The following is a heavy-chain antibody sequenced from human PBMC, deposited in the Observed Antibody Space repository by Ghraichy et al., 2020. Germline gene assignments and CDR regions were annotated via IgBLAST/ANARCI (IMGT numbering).Heavy chain of an antibody. Sequence: ASVKVSCKASGYTFTSYAMHWVRQAPGQRLEWMGWINAGNGNTKYSQKFQGRVTITRDTSASTAYMELSSLRSEDTAVYYCAGPRGVQGGRAYYYYYGMDVWGQGTTVTVSS. CDR1: GYTFTSYA. D-gene: IGHD3-10*01. CDR3: AGPRGVQGGRAYYYYYGMDV. CDR2: INAGNGNT. J-gene: IGHJ6*02. V-gene: IGHV1-3*01.